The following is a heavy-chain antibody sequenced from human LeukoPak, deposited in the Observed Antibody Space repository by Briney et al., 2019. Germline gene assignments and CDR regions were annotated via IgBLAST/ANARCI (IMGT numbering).Heavy chain of an antibody. CDR1: GGSFSSGSYY. D-gene: IGHD5-18*01. V-gene: IGHV4-31*03. J-gene: IGHJ4*02. CDR2: ISNTGNA. Sequence: PSETLSLTCTVSGGSFSSGSYYWSWIRQHPGKGLEWIGYISNTGNAYYDPSLKSRVSISIDTSKRQFSLKVRSVTAADTAVYYCARDGFVDTAMGAYFDYWGQGTLVTVSS. CDR3: ARDGFVDTAMGAYFDY.